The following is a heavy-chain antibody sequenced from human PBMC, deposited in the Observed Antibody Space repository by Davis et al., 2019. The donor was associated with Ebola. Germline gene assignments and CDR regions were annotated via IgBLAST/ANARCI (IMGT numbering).Heavy chain of an antibody. J-gene: IGHJ4*02. CDR3: ATGYGVF. V-gene: IGHV1-18*04. CDR2: ISAYNGNT. D-gene: IGHD5-12*01. CDR1: GYTFTGYY. Sequence: ASVKVSCKASGYTFTGYYMHWVRQAPGQGVEWMGWISAYNGNTNYAQKLQGRVTMTTDTSTSTSYLEVRSLTSDDTAVYYCATGYGVFWGQGTLVIVSS.